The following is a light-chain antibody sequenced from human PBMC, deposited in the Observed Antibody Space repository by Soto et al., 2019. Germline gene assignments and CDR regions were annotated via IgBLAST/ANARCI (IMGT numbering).Light chain of an antibody. V-gene: IGKV3-20*01. CDR1: QSVSSNY. Sequence: EIVLTQSPGTLSLSPGERATLSCRASQSVSSNYLAWYQQKPGQAPRLLIYGAANRATGIPDRFSGSGSGTDFTLTISRLEPEDFAVYYCQQYGTSPTWTFGQGTEVEIK. CDR3: QQYGTSPTWT. J-gene: IGKJ1*01. CDR2: GAA.